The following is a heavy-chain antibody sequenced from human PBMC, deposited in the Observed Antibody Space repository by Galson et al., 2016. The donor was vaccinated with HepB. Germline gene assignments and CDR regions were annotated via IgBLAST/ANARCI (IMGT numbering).Heavy chain of an antibody. CDR3: ARIPSGYEGEWFDH. CDR1: GASINNYF. J-gene: IGHJ5*02. D-gene: IGHD5-12*01. Sequence: SETLSLTCSVSGASINNYFWAWIRQPPGKGLEWIGYVYFSGSTNYNPSVTSRITVSSDASRNQFSLKLRSVTAADTAIYYCARIPSGYEGEWFDHWGQGILVTVSS. CDR2: VYFSGST. V-gene: IGHV4-59*01.